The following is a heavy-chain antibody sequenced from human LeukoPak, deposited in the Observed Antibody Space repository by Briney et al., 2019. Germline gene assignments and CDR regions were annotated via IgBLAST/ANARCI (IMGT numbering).Heavy chain of an antibody. Sequence: GGSLRLSCAPSGLTFSGYWMQWVRQVTGKGLEWVLDIYDGGSTDFADSVKGRFTIPRENSKSTPFFQIKNLKSEDPAVFYFVRDNNILAGNYNAFDIWGQGTLVTVS. D-gene: IGHD3-9*01. CDR2: IYDGGST. J-gene: IGHJ3*02. CDR1: GLTFSGYW. CDR3: VRDNNILAGNYNAFDI. V-gene: IGHV3-53*01.